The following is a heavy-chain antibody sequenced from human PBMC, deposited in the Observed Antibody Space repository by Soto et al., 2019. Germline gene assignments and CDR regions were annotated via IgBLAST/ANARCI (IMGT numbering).Heavy chain of an antibody. CDR1: GFTFEYYA. V-gene: IGHV3-43D*04. Sequence: GGSLRLSCSTSGFTFEYYAVHWVRQSSRKGLEWVSFINADGSDRYYADSVKGRFTISRDNTKGSFYLQMDRLRLEDTAIYYCAKAKFYFDSSPFDSWGQGTLVTVSS. CDR3: AKAKFYFDSSPFDS. J-gene: IGHJ4*02. CDR2: INADGSDR. D-gene: IGHD1-26*01.